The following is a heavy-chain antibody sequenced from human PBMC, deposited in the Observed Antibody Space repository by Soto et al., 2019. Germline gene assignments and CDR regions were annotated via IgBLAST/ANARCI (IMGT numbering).Heavy chain of an antibody. V-gene: IGHV1-2*04. CDR3: ARGPTKYSSSSSDYFDY. CDR1: GYTFTGYY. D-gene: IGHD6-6*01. CDR2: INPNSGGT. Sequence: ASVKVSCKASGYTFTGYYMHWVRQAPGQGLEWMGWINPNSGGTNYAQKFQGWVTMTRDTSISTAYMELSRLRSDDTAVYYCARGPTKYSSSSSDYFDYWGQGTLVTVSS. J-gene: IGHJ4*02.